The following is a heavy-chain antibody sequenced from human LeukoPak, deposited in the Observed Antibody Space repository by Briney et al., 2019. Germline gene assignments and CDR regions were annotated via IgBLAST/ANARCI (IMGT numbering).Heavy chain of an antibody. D-gene: IGHD3-22*01. CDR3: ARAEHGITMIVAGDFDL. J-gene: IGHJ2*01. V-gene: IGHV1-18*01. CDR2: ISAYNGNT. Sequence: ASVKVSCKASGYTFTSYGISWVRQAPGQGLEWMGWISAYNGNTNYAQKLQGRVTMTTDTSTSTAYMELRSLRSDDTAVYYCARAEHGITMIVAGDFDLWGRGTLVTVSS. CDR1: GYTFTSYG.